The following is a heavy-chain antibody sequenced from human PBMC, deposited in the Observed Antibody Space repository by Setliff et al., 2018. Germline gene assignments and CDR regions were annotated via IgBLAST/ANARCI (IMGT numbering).Heavy chain of an antibody. CDR2: ISSYSSTI. V-gene: IGHV3-48*01. Sequence: LRLSCAASGFNFSSYSMNWVRQAPGKGLEWVSYISSYSSTIYYADSVKGRFTISRDNAKNSVYLQMNSLRAEDTAVYYCARARTPTYDILTGYHHNSFFDYWGQGTLVTVSS. CDR1: GFNFSSYS. D-gene: IGHD3-9*01. J-gene: IGHJ4*02. CDR3: ARARTPTYDILTGYHHNSFFDY.